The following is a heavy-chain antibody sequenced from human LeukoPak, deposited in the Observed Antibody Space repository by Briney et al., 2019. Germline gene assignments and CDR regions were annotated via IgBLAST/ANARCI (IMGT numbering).Heavy chain of an antibody. V-gene: IGHV3-21*01. J-gene: IGHJ4*02. CDR3: ARGAIVATVFDY. CDR1: GFTFSSYG. D-gene: IGHD5-12*01. CDR2: ISSSSSYI. Sequence: GGSLRLSCAASGFTFSSYGMHWVRQAPGKGLEWVSSISSSSSYIYYADSVKGRFTISRDNAKNSLYLQMNSLRAEDTAVYYCARGAIVATVFDYWGQGTLVTVSS.